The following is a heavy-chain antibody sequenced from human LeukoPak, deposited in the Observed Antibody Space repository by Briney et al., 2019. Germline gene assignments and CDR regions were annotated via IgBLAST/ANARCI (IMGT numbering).Heavy chain of an antibody. J-gene: IGHJ4*02. D-gene: IGHD2-2*01. Sequence: PGGSLRLSCAASGFTFSAYGMYWVRQAPGKGLEWVAFIPYDGSNKYYADSVKGRFTVSRDNSKNTLYLQLTSLRADDTALYYCAKDDTRSWATFDNWGQGTLVTVSS. CDR2: IPYDGSNK. CDR1: GFTFSAYG. CDR3: AKDDTRSWATFDN. V-gene: IGHV3-30*02.